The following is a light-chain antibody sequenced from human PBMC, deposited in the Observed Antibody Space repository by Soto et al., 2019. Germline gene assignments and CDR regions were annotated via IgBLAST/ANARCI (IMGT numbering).Light chain of an antibody. CDR3: QQRSNWPLT. CDR2: DAS. Sequence: EIVLTQSPATLSLSPGERDKLSCRASQSVSSYLAWYQQKPGQAPRLLIYDASNRATGIPARFSGSGSGTDFTLTISSLEPEDFAVYYCQQRSNWPLTFGGGTKVDIK. J-gene: IGKJ4*01. V-gene: IGKV3-11*01. CDR1: QSVSSY.